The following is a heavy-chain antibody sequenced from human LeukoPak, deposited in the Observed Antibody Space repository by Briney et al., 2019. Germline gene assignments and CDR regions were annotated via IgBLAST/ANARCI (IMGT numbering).Heavy chain of an antibody. J-gene: IGHJ4*02. D-gene: IGHD5-24*01. V-gene: IGHV3-7*03. CDR2: IKPDGGEQ. CDR3: AREQRTFDY. CDR1: GFTFSSYS. Sequence: GGFLRLSCAASGFTFSSYSMNWVRQAPGKGLEWVANIKPDGGEQYYVDSVKGRFTISRDNAENSLYLQLSSLRAEDTAVYYCAREQRTFDYWGQGILVTVSS.